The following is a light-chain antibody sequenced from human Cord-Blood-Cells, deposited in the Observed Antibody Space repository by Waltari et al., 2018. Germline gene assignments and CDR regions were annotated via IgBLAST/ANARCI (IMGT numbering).Light chain of an antibody. V-gene: IGLV2-23*01. CDR1: RRDAGRSTM. CDR2: EGS. J-gene: IGLJ3*02. CDR3: CSYAGSSRV. Sequence: QSALTQPASVSGSPGHSFTIACTATRRDAGRSTMVSWYPPHPGKAPKLMIYEGSKRPSGVSNRFPGSKSGNTASLTISGLQAEDEADYYCCSYAGSSRVFGGGTKLTVL.